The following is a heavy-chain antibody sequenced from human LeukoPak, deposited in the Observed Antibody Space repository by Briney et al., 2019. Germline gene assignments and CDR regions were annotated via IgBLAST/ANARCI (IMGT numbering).Heavy chain of an antibody. V-gene: IGHV1-69*04. CDR2: IIPIFGIA. D-gene: IGHD2-21*02. Sequence: SVKVSCKASGGTFSSYAISWVRQAPGQGLEWMGRIIPIFGIANYAQKFQGRVTITADKSTSTAYMELSSLRSEDTAVYYCARGGDSKVFDYWGQGTLVTVSS. J-gene: IGHJ4*02. CDR3: ARGGDSKVFDY. CDR1: GGTFSSYA.